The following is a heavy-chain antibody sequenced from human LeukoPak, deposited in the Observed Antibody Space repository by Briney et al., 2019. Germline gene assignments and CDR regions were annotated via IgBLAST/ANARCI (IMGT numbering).Heavy chain of an antibody. CDR3: ARDKDAAAAGSEFDY. CDR2: ISSSSSYI. J-gene: IGHJ4*02. CDR1: GFTFSSYS. D-gene: IGHD6-13*01. V-gene: IGHV3-21*01. Sequence: GGSLRLSCAASGFTFSSYSMNWVRQAPGKGLEWVSSISSSSSYIYYADSVKGRFTISRDNAKNSLYLQMNSLRAEDTAVYYCARDKDAAAAGSEFDYWGQGTLVTVSS.